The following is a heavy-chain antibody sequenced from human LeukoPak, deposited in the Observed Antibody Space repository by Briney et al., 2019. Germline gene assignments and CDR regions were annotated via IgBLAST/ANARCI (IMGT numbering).Heavy chain of an antibody. V-gene: IGHV3-7*01. CDR1: GFTFSSYW. J-gene: IGHJ6*03. Sequence: GGSLRLSCAASGFTFSSYWMSWVRQAPGKGLEWVANIKQDGSEKYYVDSVKGRFTISRDNAKNSLYPQMNSLRAEYTAVYYCARDTREGPYYYMDVWGKGTTVTVSS. CDR3: ARDTREGPYYYMDV. CDR2: IKQDGSEK. D-gene: IGHD5-24*01.